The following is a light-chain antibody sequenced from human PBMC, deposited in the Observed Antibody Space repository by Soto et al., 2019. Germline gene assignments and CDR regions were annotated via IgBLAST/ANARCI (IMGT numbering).Light chain of an antibody. Sequence: EIVLRQSPGTLSLAPGDRGSLSCRASQNLGTLYLAWFQQKSGQAPRLLIYSASRRATGIPDRFTGSGSGTDFTLTINRVEPEDFAVYFCQQYAGSPRTFGQGTKVDI. CDR2: SAS. CDR1: QNLGTLY. V-gene: IGKV3-20*01. CDR3: QQYAGSPRT. J-gene: IGKJ1*01.